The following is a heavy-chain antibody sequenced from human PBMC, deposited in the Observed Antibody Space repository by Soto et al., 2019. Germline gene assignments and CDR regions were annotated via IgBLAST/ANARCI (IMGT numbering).Heavy chain of an antibody. D-gene: IGHD2-21*02. Sequence: EVQLLESGGGLVQPGGSLRLSCAASGFTFSSYAMNWIRQTPGKGLEWVSSISGSGGSTYYADSVKGHFTISRDNSKNPLYLQMNSLRAEYTAVYYCAKDRGVVLTAYAFDIWGQGTMVTVSS. V-gene: IGHV3-23*01. CDR1: GFTFSSYA. CDR2: ISGSGGST. J-gene: IGHJ3*02. CDR3: AKDRGVVLTAYAFDI.